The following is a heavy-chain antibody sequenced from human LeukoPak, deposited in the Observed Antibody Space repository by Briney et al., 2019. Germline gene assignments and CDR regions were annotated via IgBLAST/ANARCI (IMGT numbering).Heavy chain of an antibody. CDR2: ISAGGGST. CDR1: GFAFSSYA. D-gene: IGHD3-10*01. CDR3: AKEKYYGSD. Sequence: PGGSLRLSCAASGFAFSSYAMSWVRQAPGKGMEWVSSISAGGGSTNYADSVKGRLTISREKPKNTLYLQMNSLRAEDTAVYYCAKEKYYGSDWGQGTLVTVSS. V-gene: IGHV3-23*01. J-gene: IGHJ4*02.